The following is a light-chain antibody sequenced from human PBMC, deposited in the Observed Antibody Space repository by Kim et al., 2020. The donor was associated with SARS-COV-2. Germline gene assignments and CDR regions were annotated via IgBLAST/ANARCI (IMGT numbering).Light chain of an antibody. V-gene: IGLV10-54*04. CDR3: SAWDSSRTAWV. CDR2: RDD. Sequence: QPVTLTCTGSNSNVGDLGAAWLQQHQDRSPKLLSYRDDNRASGISERFFASRSGNTASLTITGLQPEDEADYYCSAWDSSRTAWVFGGGTQLTVL. CDR1: NSNVGDLG. J-gene: IGLJ2*01.